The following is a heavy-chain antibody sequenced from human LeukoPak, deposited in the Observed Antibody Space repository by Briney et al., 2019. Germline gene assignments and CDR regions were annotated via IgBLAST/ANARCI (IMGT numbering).Heavy chain of an antibody. J-gene: IGHJ3*02. D-gene: IGHD3-22*01. V-gene: IGHV4-4*07. CDR3: ASAVTYYYDSSGYPDAFDI. CDR2: IYTSGST. CDR1: GGSISSYY. Sequence: SETLSLTCTVSGGSISSYYWSWIRQPAGKGLEWIGRIYTSGSTNYNPSLKSRVTRSVDTSKNQFSLKLSSVTAADTAVYYCASAVTYYYDSSGYPDAFDIWGQGTMVTVSS.